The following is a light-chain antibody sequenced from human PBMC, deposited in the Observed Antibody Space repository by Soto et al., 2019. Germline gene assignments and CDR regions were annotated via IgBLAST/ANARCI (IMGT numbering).Light chain of an antibody. V-gene: IGKV3-11*01. CDR1: QRVSSY. Sequence: EIVLTQSPATLSLSTGERATLSCRASQRVSSYLAWYQQKPGQAPRLLIYDASNRATVIPARFSGSGSGTDFTLPISSLEPEDFAVYYCQQRSNWPPTFGQGTKREIK. J-gene: IGKJ2*01. CDR2: DAS. CDR3: QQRSNWPPT.